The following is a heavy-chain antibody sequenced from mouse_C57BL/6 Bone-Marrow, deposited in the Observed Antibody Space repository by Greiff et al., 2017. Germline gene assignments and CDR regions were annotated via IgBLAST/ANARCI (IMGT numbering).Heavy chain of an antibody. CDR2: ISSGGSYT. CDR1: GFTFSSYG. J-gene: IGHJ2*01. D-gene: IGHD4-1*01. V-gene: IGHV5-6*02. CDR3: ARHAGRFDY. Sequence: DVMLVESGGDLVKPGGSLKLSCAASGFTFSSYGMSWVRQTPDKRLEWVATISSGGSYTYYPDSVKGRFPISRDNAKNTLYLQMSSLKSEDTAMYYCARHAGRFDYWGQGTTLTVSS.